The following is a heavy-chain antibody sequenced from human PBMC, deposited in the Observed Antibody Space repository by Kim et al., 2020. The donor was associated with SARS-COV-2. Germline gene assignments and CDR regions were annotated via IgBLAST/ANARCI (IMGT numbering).Heavy chain of an antibody. CDR2: IYYSGST. V-gene: IGHV4-39*01. Sequence: SETLSLTCTVSGGSISSSSYYWGWIRQPPGKGLEWIGSIYYSGSTYYNPSLKSRVTISVDTSKNQFSLKLSSVTAADTAVYYCARHVPRQIIIVVVPTTTPPRWFDPWGQGTLVTVSS. D-gene: IGHD2-2*01. CDR1: GGSISSSSYY. CDR3: ARHVPRQIIIVVVPTTTPPRWFDP. J-gene: IGHJ5*02.